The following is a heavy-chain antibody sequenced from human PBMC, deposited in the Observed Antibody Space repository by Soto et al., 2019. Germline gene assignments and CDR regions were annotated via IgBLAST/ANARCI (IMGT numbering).Heavy chain of an antibody. CDR1: GYTFTSYD. V-gene: IGHV1-8*01. Sequence: ASVKVSCKASGYTFTSYDINWVRQATGQGLEWMGWMNLNSGNTGYAQKFQGRVTMTRNTSISTAYMELSSLRSEDTAVYYCARELYDSSGYYVYWGQGILVTVSS. D-gene: IGHD3-22*01. CDR2: MNLNSGNT. J-gene: IGHJ4*02. CDR3: ARELYDSSGYYVY.